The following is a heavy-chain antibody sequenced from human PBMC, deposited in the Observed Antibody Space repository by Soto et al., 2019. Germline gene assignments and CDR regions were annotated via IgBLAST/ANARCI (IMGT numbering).Heavy chain of an antibody. V-gene: IGHV4-61*01. Sequence: PSETLSLTCTVSGGSVSSGSYYWSWIRQPPGKGLEWIGYIYYSGSTNYNPSLKSRVTISVDTSKNQFSLKLSSVTAADTAVYYCARDRIGLTGYYTPYYFDYWGQGTLVTVSS. CDR3: ARDRIGLTGYYTPYYFDY. CDR1: GGSVSSGSYY. D-gene: IGHD3-9*01. CDR2: IYYSGST. J-gene: IGHJ4*02.